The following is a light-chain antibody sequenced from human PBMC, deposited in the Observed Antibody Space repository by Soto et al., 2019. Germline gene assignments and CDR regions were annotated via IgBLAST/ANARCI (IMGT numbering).Light chain of an antibody. CDR3: GTWGSSLSANGV. J-gene: IGLJ3*02. Sequence: QSVLTQPPSVSAAPGQKVTISCFGSSSNIGNNYVTWYQQLPGTAPNLLIYDNNKRHSGIPDRGSGSESGTSATLGITGLRTGDGADYYCGTWGSSLSANGVFGGGTKVTVL. CDR1: SSNIGNNY. V-gene: IGLV1-51*01. CDR2: DNN.